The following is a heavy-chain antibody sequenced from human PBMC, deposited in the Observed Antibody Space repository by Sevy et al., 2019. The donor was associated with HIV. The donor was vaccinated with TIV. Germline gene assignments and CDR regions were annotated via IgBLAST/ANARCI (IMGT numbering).Heavy chain of an antibody. Sequence: SETLSLTCTVSGGSISSGSYYWSWIRQPAGKGLEWIGRIYTSGSTNYNPSLKSRVTISVDTSKNQFSLKLSSVTAADTAVYYCARFSKVTMVRGVIGESAFDIWGQGTMVTVSS. CDR1: GGSISSGSYY. V-gene: IGHV4-61*02. CDR2: IYTSGST. CDR3: ARFSKVTMVRGVIGESAFDI. J-gene: IGHJ3*02. D-gene: IGHD3-10*01.